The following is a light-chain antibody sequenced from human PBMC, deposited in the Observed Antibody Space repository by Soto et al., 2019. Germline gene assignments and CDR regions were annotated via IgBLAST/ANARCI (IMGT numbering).Light chain of an antibody. Sequence: EMLLTQSQGSLSLSPGERATLSCRASQSVSFSYLAWYQQKPGQAPRLLIYGASSRATGIPDRLSGSGSGTDFTLTISRLEPEDFAVYYCQQYGNSPGTFGQVTNVAIK. CDR2: GAS. CDR3: QQYGNSPGT. J-gene: IGKJ1*01. CDR1: QSVSFSY. V-gene: IGKV3-20*01.